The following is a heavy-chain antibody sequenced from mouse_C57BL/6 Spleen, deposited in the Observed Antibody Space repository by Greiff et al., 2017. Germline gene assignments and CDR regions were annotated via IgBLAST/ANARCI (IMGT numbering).Heavy chain of an antibody. V-gene: IGHV1-55*01. CDR2: IYPGSGST. Sequence: QVQLQQSGAELVKPGASVKMSCKASGYTFTSYWITWVKQRPGQGLEWIGDIYPGSGSTNYNEKFKSKATLTVDTSSSTAYMQLSSLTSEDSAVYYCARNYYGSGNYYAMDYWGQGTSVTVSS. J-gene: IGHJ4*01. CDR1: GYTFTSYW. D-gene: IGHD1-1*01. CDR3: ARNYYGSGNYYAMDY.